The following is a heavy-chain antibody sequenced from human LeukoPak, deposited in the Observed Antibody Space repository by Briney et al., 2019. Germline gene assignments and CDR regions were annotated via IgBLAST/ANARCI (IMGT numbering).Heavy chain of an antibody. Sequence: SETLSLTCAVYGGSFSGYYWSWIRQPPGKGLEWIGEINHSGSTNYNPSLKSRVTISVDTPKNQFSLKLSSVTAADTAVYYCARGGTPTGIAAADNWFDPWGQGTLVTVPS. J-gene: IGHJ5*02. CDR1: GGSFSGYY. CDR2: INHSGST. CDR3: ARGGTPTGIAAADNWFDP. D-gene: IGHD6-13*01. V-gene: IGHV4-34*01.